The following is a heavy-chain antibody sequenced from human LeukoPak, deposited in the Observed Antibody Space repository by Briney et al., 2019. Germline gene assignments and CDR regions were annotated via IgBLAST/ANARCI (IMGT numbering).Heavy chain of an antibody. CDR2: ISYDGSNK. D-gene: IGHD6-19*01. CDR1: GFTFSSYA. Sequence: GGSLRLSCAASGFTFSSYAMHWVRQAPGKGLEWVAVISYDGSNKYYADSVKGRFTISRDNSKNTLYLQMNSLRAEDTAVYYCARDIAVAGTVWFDPWGQGTLVTVSS. CDR3: ARDIAVAGTVWFDP. V-gene: IGHV3-30*01. J-gene: IGHJ5*02.